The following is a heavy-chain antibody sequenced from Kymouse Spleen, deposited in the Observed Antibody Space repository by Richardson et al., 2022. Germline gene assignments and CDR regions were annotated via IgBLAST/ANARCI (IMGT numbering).Heavy chain of an antibody. Sequence: EVQLVESGGGLVKPGGSLRLSCAASGFTFSNAWMSWVRQAPGKGLEWVGRIKSKTDGGTTDYAAPVKGRFTISRDDSKNTLYLQMNSLKTEDTAVYYCTTEEYSSSSGMDVWGQGTTVTVSS. V-gene: IGHV3-15*01. J-gene: IGHJ6*02. CDR2: IKSKTDGGTT. D-gene: IGHD6-6*01. CDR3: TTEEYSSSSGMDV. CDR1: GFTFSNAW.